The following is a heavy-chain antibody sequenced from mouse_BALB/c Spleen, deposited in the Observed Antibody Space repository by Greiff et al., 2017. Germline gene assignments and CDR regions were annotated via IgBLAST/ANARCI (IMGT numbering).Heavy chain of an antibody. D-gene: IGHD2-14*01. J-gene: IGHJ3*01. V-gene: IGHV3-6*02. CDR3: AREDRYDVAY. Sequence: VQLKESGPGLVKPSQSLSLTCSVTGYSITSGYYWNWIRQFPGNKLEWMGYISYDGSNNYNPSLKNRISITRDTSKNQFFLKLNSVTTEDTATYYCAREDRYDVAYWGQGTLVTVSA. CDR2: ISYDGSN. CDR1: GYSITSGYY.